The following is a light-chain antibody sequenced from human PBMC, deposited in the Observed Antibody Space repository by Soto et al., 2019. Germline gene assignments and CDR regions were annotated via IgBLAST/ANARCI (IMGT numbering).Light chain of an antibody. V-gene: IGLV2-14*01. CDR3: SSYTNSSFWV. CDR1: SSDVGSYNY. J-gene: IGLJ3*02. CDR2: EVS. Sequence: QSALTQPASVSGSPGQSITISCTGTSSDVGSYNYVSWYQQHPGKAPKLMIYEVSNRPSGISNRFSGSKSGNTASLTISGLQAEDEADYYCSSYTNSSFWVFGGGTKLTVL.